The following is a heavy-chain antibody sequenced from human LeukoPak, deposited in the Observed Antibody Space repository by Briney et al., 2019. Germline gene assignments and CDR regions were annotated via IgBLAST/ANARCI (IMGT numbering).Heavy chain of an antibody. CDR2: ITYDGITT. CDR1: GFTLSRCG. Sequence: GTSLRLSCAASGFTLSRCGMHWVRQDPRNGLGWVPVITYDGITTYFDASVKGRFTISRDISKSMLYLQMNSLRPEETAVYYCVKEQSSGNYSTADFWGQGTLVTVSS. D-gene: IGHD3-10*01. V-gene: IGHV3-30*18. J-gene: IGHJ4*02. CDR3: VKEQSSGNYSTADF.